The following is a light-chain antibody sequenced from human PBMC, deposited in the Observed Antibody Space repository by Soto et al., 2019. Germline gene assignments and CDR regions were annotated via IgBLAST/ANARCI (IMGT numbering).Light chain of an antibody. CDR3: MQASQLMT. CDR2: QSS. V-gene: IGKV2-24*01. J-gene: IGKJ1*01. Sequence: IVLTQTPLSSAVTLGQPASFSCGSSESLVHSDGKTYLGWLHLRPGQPPRLLIYQSSRRPPGVPDRFSGSGAWTNFTLKISRVAPEDVGIFYCMQASQLMTFGQGTKVESK. CDR1: ESLVHSDGKTY.